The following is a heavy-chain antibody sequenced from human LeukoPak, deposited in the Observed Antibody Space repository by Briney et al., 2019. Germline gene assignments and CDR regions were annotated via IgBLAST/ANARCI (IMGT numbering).Heavy chain of an antibody. CDR3: ARSSGIAAAGTIDY. D-gene: IGHD6-13*01. Sequence: ASVKVSCKASGGTFSSYAISWVRQAPGQGLEWMGGIIPIFGTANYAQKFQGRVTITTDESTSTAYMELSSLRSEDTAVYYCARSSGIAAAGTIDYWGQGTLVNVSS. CDR1: GGTFSSYA. J-gene: IGHJ4*02. V-gene: IGHV1-69*05. CDR2: IIPIFGTA.